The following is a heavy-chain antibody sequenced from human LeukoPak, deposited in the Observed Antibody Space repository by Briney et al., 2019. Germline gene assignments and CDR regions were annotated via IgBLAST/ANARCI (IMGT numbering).Heavy chain of an antibody. Sequence: GGSLRLSCAASGFTFSNSAMSWVRQAPGKGLEWVSAISGSGGGTYYADSVKGRFTISRDNSKNTLYIQMNSLRAEDTAVYYCARGVAVAGTIYFDYWGQGTLVTVSS. CDR3: ARGVAVAGTIYFDY. CDR1: GFTFSNSA. CDR2: ISGSGGGT. D-gene: IGHD6-19*01. V-gene: IGHV3-23*01. J-gene: IGHJ4*02.